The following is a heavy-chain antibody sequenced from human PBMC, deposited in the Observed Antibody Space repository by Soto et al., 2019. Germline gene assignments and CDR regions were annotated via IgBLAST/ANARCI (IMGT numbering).Heavy chain of an antibody. Sequence: QAQLQESGPGLVKPSQTLSLTCTVSGGSISSGGHHWSWIRQSPGKGLEWIGYIYYSGSAYYNPSLKSRVTILVDTSKNQFSLNLTSVTAADSALYYWARGDIVLSVFGRWGQGTLVTVSS. J-gene: IGHJ4*02. D-gene: IGHD2-8*01. V-gene: IGHV4-30-4*01. CDR2: IYYSGSA. CDR1: GGSISSGGHH. CDR3: ARGDIVLSVFGR.